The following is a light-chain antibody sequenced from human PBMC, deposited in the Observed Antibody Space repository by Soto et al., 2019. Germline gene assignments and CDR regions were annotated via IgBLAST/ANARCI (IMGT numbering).Light chain of an antibody. CDR2: EDT. CDR3: CSYAGSSTFVV. CDR1: SSDVGSYNL. Sequence: QSALTQPASVSGSPGQSITISCTGTSSDVGSYNLVSWYQQHPGKAPKLMIYEDTKRPSGVSNRFSGSKSGNTASLTISWLQAEDEADYYCCSYAGSSTFVVFGGGTQLTVL. V-gene: IGLV2-23*02. J-gene: IGLJ2*01.